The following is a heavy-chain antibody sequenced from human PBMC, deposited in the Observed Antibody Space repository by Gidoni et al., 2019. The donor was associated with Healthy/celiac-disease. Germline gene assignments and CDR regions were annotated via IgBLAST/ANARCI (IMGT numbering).Heavy chain of an antibody. CDR1: GGSISSYY. V-gene: IGHV4-59*01. D-gene: IGHD6-13*01. CDR2: IYYSGST. Sequence: QVQLQESGPGLVKPSETLSLTCTVSGGSISSYYWSWIRQPPGKGLEWIGYIYYSGSTNYNPSLKSRVTISVDTSKNQFSLKLSSVTAADTAVYYCARGSGEQQLGYWGQGTLVTVSS. CDR3: ARGSGEQQLGY. J-gene: IGHJ4*02.